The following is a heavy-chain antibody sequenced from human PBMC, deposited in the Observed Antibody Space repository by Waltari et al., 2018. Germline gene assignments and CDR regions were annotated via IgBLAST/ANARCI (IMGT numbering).Heavy chain of an antibody. CDR1: GGTFSSYT. Sequence: QVQLVQSGAEVKKPGSSVKVSCKASGGTFSSYTLSWVRQAPGQGLEWMGRIIPILGIANYAQKFQGRVTITADKSTSTAYMELSSLRSEDTAVYYCARESIDSSGYRYAFDIWGQGTMVTVSS. CDR2: IIPILGIA. CDR3: ARESIDSSGYRYAFDI. V-gene: IGHV1-69*08. D-gene: IGHD3-22*01. J-gene: IGHJ3*02.